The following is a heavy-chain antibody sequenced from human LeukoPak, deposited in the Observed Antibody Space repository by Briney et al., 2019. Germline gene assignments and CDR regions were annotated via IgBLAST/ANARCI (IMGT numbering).Heavy chain of an antibody. D-gene: IGHD2-15*01. Sequence: PSETLSLTCSVSGASTSGYYWSWIRQPPGKGLEWIAYIYDSGTTDYNPSLKSRVAISIDTSKNHFSLKLNSVTAADTAVYYCARTKRVDYFDFWGQGTLVTVSS. CDR2: IYDSGTT. V-gene: IGHV4-59*01. J-gene: IGHJ4*02. CDR1: GASTSGYY. CDR3: ARTKRVDYFDF.